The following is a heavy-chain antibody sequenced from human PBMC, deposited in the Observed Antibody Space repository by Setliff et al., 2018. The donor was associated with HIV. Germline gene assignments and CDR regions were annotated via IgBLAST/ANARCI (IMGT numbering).Heavy chain of an antibody. CDR2: IYYSGST. D-gene: IGHD3-16*01. J-gene: IGHJ6*03. CDR3: ARGQGAFPAPHYMDV. V-gene: IGHV4-59*11. CDR1: GGSISSHY. Sequence: PSETLSLTCTVSGGSISSHYWSWIRQPPGKGLEWIGYIYYSGSTNYNPSLKSRVTISVDTSKTQFSLKLASVTAADTAVYYCARGQGAFPAPHYMDVWAKGTTVTVSS.